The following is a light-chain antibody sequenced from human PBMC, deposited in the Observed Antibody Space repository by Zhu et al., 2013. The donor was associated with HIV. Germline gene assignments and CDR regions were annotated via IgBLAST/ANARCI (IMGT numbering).Light chain of an antibody. J-gene: IGKJ4*01. CDR3: QQVYTYPLT. V-gene: IGKV1-17*01. CDR1: QDIRNH. CDR2: LAS. Sequence: DIQMTQSPSSLSASVGDRVTITCRASQDIRNHLGWYQQRPGKAPRRLIYLASTLQSGVPSRFSGSGSGTDFTLTISTLQPEDFATYYCQQVYTYPLTFGGGTKVEIK.